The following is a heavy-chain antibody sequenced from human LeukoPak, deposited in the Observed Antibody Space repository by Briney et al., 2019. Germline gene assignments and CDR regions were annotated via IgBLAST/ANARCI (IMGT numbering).Heavy chain of an antibody. CDR3: ARDSGSYYGNNWFDP. CDR1: GGSISSGSYY. V-gene: IGHV4-39*07. D-gene: IGHD1-26*01. Sequence: SETLSLTCTVSGGSISSGSYYWSWIRQPPGKGLEWIGEINHSGSTNYNPSLKSRVTISVDTSKNQFSLKLSSVTAADTAVYYCARDSGSYYGNNWFDPWGQGTLVTVSS. J-gene: IGHJ5*02. CDR2: INHSGST.